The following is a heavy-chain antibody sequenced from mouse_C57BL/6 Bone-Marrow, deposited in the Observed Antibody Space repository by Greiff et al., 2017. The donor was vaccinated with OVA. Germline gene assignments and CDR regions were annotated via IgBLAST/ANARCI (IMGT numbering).Heavy chain of an antibody. CDR1: GFNIKDDY. CDR3: TTPKRRFAY. V-gene: IGHV14-4*01. Sequence: VQLQQSGAELVRPGASVKLSCTASGFNIKDDYMHWVKQWPEQGLEWIGWIDPENGDTEYASKFQGKATITADTSSNTAYLQLSSLTSEDTAVYYCTTPKRRFAYWGQGTLVTVSA. J-gene: IGHJ3*01. CDR2: IDPENGDT.